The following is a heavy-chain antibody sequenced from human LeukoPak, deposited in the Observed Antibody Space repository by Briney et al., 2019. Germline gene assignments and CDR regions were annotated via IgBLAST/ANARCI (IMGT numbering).Heavy chain of an antibody. CDR1: GYTFTGYY. J-gene: IGHJ4*02. Sequence: ASVKVSCKASGYTFTGYYIHWVRQAPGQGLEWMGGIHPKSGGTNYAQKFQDKVTMTRDTSISTAYMELSRLISDDTAVYYCAREISGSYYYWGQGTLVTVSS. D-gene: IGHD1-26*01. V-gene: IGHV1-2*02. CDR2: IHPKSGGT. CDR3: AREISGSYYY.